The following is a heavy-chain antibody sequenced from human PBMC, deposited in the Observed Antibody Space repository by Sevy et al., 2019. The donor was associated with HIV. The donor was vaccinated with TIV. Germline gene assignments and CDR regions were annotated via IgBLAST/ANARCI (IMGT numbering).Heavy chain of an antibody. V-gene: IGHV3-23*01. CDR1: GFTFSSSA. D-gene: IGHD4-17*01. J-gene: IGHJ5*02. Sequence: GGSPRLSCVASGFTFSSSAMSWVRQAPGKGLEWVSTISGSGDSTDFADSVKGRFTISRDNSKNTLYLQMDSLRAEGTAVYYCAKGPDYGDYVGWIDPWGQGTLVTVSS. CDR3: AKGPDYGDYVGWIDP. CDR2: ISGSGDST.